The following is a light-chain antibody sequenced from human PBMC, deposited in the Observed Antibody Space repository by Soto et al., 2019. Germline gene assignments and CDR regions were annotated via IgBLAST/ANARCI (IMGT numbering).Light chain of an antibody. J-gene: IGLJ3*02. Sequence: QSVLTQSSSASASLGSSVKLTCSLSSGHSSYIIAWHQQQPGKAPRYLMKLEGSGNYNKGSGVPDRFSGSSSGADRYLTISNLQSEDKADYYCETWDNNSWVFGGGTKVTVL. CDR1: SGHSSYI. V-gene: IGLV4-60*03. CDR2: LEGSGNY. CDR3: ETWDNNSWV.